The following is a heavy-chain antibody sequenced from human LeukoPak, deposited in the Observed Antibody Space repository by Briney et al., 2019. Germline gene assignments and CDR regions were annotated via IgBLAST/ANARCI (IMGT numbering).Heavy chain of an antibody. CDR1: VGSFSGYY. Sequence: SETLSLTCAVYVGSFSGYYWSWIRQPPGKGLEWIGEINHSGSTNYNPSLKSRVTISVDTSKNQFSLKLSSVTAADTAVYYCARACYYDSSGYYCAFDYWGQGTLVTVSS. CDR2: INHSGST. J-gene: IGHJ4*02. CDR3: ARACYYDSSGYYCAFDY. V-gene: IGHV4-34*01. D-gene: IGHD3-22*01.